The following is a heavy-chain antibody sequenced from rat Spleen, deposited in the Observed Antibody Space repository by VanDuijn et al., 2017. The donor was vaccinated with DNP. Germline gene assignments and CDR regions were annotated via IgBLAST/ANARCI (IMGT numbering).Heavy chain of an antibody. CDR3: ARGKYYSGYAMDA. D-gene: IGHD1-5*01. Sequence: EVKLVESGGGLVQPGRSLKLSCAASGFNLNDYWMGWVRQAPGKGLEWIGDISKDSNTINYTPSLKDKFTISRDNAQKTLYLQMSKLGSEDTAIYYCARGKYYSGYAMDAWGQGTSVTVSS. V-gene: IGHV4-2*01. J-gene: IGHJ4*01. CDR2: ISKDSNTI. CDR1: GFNLNDYW.